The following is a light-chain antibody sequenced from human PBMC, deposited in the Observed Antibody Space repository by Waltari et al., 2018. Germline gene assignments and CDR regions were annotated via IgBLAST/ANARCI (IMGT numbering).Light chain of an antibody. Sequence: DIQMTQSPSSLSASVGDRVTFTCQASQDISNHLGWFQQKPGKPPQLLIYDTSTLEVRVPSRFRGSGSGTDFTFTISSLQPEDIATYYCQQYDNLFTFGPGTKVDLK. V-gene: IGKV1-33*01. CDR3: QQYDNLFT. CDR2: DTS. J-gene: IGKJ3*01. CDR1: QDISNH.